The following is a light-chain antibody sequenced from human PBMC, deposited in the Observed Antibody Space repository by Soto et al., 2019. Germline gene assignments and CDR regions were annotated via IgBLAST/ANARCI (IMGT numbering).Light chain of an antibody. CDR1: SSDVGSYNL. Sequence: QSALTQPASVSGSPGQSITISCTGTSSDVGSYNLVSWYQQHPGKAPKLMISEVSKWPSGISDRFSGSKSGSTASLTISGLQAEDEADYYCCSYAGTSTHTVFGGGTQLTV. CDR3: CSYAGTSTHTV. CDR2: EVS. V-gene: IGLV2-23*02. J-gene: IGLJ7*01.